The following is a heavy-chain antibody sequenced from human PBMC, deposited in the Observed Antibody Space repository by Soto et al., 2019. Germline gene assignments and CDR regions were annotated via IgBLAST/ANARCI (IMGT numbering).Heavy chain of an antibody. CDR2: IYWDDEK. CDR1: GFSLSTRGVG. V-gene: IGHV2-5*02. J-gene: IGHJ4*02. Sequence: QITLKESGPTLVKPTQTLTLTCTFSGFSLSTRGVGVGWIRQPPGKALEWLALIYWDDEKRYSPSLKNRLTITKDTSKNQVVLTMTNMDPVDTATYYCAHRIYGSGSYRYCDYWGQGTLVTVSS. CDR3: AHRIYGSGSYRYCDY. D-gene: IGHD3-10*01.